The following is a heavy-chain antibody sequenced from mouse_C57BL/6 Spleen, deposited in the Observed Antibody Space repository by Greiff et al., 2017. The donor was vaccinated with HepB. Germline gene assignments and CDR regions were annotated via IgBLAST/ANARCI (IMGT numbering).Heavy chain of an antibody. CDR1: GYTFTDYE. V-gene: IGHV1-15*01. CDR3: TRSSSNSVDFDY. D-gene: IGHD2-5*01. CDR2: IDPETGGT. Sequence: QVQLQQSGAELVRPGASVTQTCKASGYTFTDYEMHWVKQTPVHGLEWIGAIDPETGGTAYNKKFKGKAILTADKSSSTAYMELRSLTSEDSAVYYCTRSSSNSVDFDYWGQGTTLTVSS. J-gene: IGHJ2*01.